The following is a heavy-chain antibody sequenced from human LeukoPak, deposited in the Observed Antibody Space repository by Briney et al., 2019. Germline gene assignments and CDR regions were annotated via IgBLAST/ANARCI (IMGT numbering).Heavy chain of an antibody. J-gene: IGHJ4*02. CDR1: GGSISSSSYF. V-gene: IGHV4-39*01. D-gene: IGHD4-17*01. CDR3: ARQMNTVTADY. CDR2: IFYSGST. Sequence: SETLSLTCTVSGGSISSSSYFWGWIRQPPGRGLEWIGSIFYSGSTYYNPSLNSRVTISIDTSKNQFSLRLSSVTAADTAVYYCARQMNTVTADYWGQGTLVTVSS.